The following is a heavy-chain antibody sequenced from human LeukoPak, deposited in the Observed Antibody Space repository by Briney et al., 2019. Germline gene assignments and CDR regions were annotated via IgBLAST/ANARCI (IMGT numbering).Heavy chain of an antibody. CDR2: INSDGSST. J-gene: IGHJ4*02. CDR3: ARDSTYYYGSGSYSDFDY. Sequence: GGSLRLSCAASGFTFSSYWMHWVRQAPGKGLVWVSRINSDGSSTSYADSVKGRFTISRDNAENTLYLQMNSLRAEDTAVYYCARDSTYYYGSGSYSDFDYWGQGTLVTVSS. D-gene: IGHD3-10*01. V-gene: IGHV3-74*01. CDR1: GFTFSSYW.